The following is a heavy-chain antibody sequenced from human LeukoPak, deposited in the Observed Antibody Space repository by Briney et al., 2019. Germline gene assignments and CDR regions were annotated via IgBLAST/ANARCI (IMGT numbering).Heavy chain of an antibody. V-gene: IGHV1-2*02. J-gene: IGHJ3*02. CDR2: INPNSGGT. D-gene: IGHD3-16*02. CDR1: GYTFTGYY. CDR3: ARGYDYVWGSYRYHGAFDI. Sequence: ASVKVSCKASGYTFTGYYMHWVRQAPGQGLEWMGWINPNSGGTNYAQKFQGRVTMTRDTSISTAYMELSRLRSDDTAVYCCARGYDYVWGSYRYHGAFDIWGQGTMVTVSS.